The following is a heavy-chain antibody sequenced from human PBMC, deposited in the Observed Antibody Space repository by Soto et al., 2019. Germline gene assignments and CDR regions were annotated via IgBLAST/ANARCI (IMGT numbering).Heavy chain of an antibody. CDR1: GFTFSSYS. J-gene: IGHJ6*03. Sequence: PGGSLRLSCAASGFTFSSYSMNWVRQAPGKGLEWVSSISSSSSYIYYADSVKGRFTISRDNAKNSLYLQMNSLRSDDTAVYYCARGCSSTSCYPTIGGDYYMDVWGKGTTVTVSS. V-gene: IGHV3-21*04. D-gene: IGHD2-2*01. CDR2: ISSSSSYI. CDR3: ARGCSSTSCYPTIGGDYYMDV.